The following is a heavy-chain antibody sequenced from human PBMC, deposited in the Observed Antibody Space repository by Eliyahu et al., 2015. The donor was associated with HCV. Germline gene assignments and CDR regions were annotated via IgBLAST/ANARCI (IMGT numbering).Heavy chain of an antibody. CDR1: GGSVSSYY. CDR3: ASGGGGIAVAGTGGWFDP. D-gene: IGHD6-19*01. Sequence: QVQLQESGPGLVKPSETLSLTCTVXGGSVSSYYWSWIRQPPGKGLEWIAYXHYTGSTNYNPSLKSRVTISVDTSKNQFSLKLTSVTAADTAVYYCASGGGGIAVAGTGGWFDPWGQGTLVTVSS. J-gene: IGHJ5*02. CDR2: XHYTGST. V-gene: IGHV4-59*02.